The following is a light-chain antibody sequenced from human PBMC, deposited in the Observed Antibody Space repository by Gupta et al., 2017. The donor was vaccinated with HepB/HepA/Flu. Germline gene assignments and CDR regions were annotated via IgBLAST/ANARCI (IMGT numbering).Light chain of an antibody. Sequence: IVMTQSPATLSVSPGERATLSCRASQSVSSNLAWYQQKPGQAPRLLIYGTSTRATGIPARFSGSGSGTEFTLTISSLQSEDFAVYCCQQYNNWPFTFGGGTKVEIK. CDR2: GTS. CDR1: QSVSSN. J-gene: IGKJ4*01. V-gene: IGKV3-15*01. CDR3: QQYNNWPFT.